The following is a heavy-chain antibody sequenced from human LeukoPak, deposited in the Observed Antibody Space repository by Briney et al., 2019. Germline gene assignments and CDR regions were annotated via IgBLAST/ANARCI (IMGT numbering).Heavy chain of an antibody. D-gene: IGHD3-10*01. CDR2: FDREDGET. V-gene: IGHV1-24*01. Sequence: ASVKVSCQVSGYTLTELSMHWVRQAPGKGLEWMGGFDREDGETIYAQKFQGRVTMTEDTSTDTAYMELSSLRSEDTAVYYCATDTASGRGVIRLDAFDIWGQGTMVTVSS. J-gene: IGHJ3*02. CDR1: GYTLTELS. CDR3: ATDTASGRGVIRLDAFDI.